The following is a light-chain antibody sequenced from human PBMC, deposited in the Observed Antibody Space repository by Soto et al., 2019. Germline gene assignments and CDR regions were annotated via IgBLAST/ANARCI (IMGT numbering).Light chain of an antibody. CDR1: SSNIGADFD. Sequence: QSVLTQPPSVSGAPGQRVTFSCTGSSSNIGADFDVHWYRQLPGTAPKLLIYGNINRPSGVPDRFSGSTSGTSASLTITGLQAEDEADYYCQSYDTSLNVYVVFGGGTKLTVL. J-gene: IGLJ2*01. CDR3: QSYDTSLNVYVV. V-gene: IGLV1-40*01. CDR2: GNI.